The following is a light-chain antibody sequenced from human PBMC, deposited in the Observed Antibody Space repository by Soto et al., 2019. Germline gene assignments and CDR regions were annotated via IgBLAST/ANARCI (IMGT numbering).Light chain of an antibody. Sequence: QYVLTQPPSVSGAPGQRVTISCTGSSYYIGAGDDVHWYQQLPGTAPKLLIYGDTNRPSGVPDRFSGSKSGTSASPAITGLQAEDEADYYCQSYDSSLRGYWVFGGGTKLTAL. J-gene: IGLJ3*02. CDR3: QSYDSSLRGYWV. V-gene: IGLV1-40*01. CDR2: GDT. CDR1: SYYIGAGDD.